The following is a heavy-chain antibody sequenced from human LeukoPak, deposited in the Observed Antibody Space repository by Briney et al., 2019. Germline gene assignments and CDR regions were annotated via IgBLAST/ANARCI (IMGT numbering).Heavy chain of an antibody. CDR1: GFTFSNHG. D-gene: IGHD3-10*01. J-gene: IGHJ4*02. V-gene: IGHV3-23*01. CDR3: AKDDAWLRFGE. Sequence: GGSLRLSCAASGFTFSNHGMNWVRQAPGKGLEWVSGISPSGDITYYADSVKGRFTISRDNSKNTLYLEVNGLTAEDTAVYYCAKDDAWLRFGEWSQGTLVTVSS. CDR2: ISPSGDIT.